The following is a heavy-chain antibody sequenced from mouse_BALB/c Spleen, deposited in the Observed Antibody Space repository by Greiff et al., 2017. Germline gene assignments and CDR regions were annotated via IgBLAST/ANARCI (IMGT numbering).Heavy chain of an antibody. V-gene: IGHV3-8*02. CDR3: ARHYYRYDWYFDV. J-gene: IGHJ1*01. CDR2: ISYSGST. Sequence: EVKLKESGPGLVKPSQTLSLTCSVTGDSITSGYWNWIRKFPGNKLEYMGYISYSGSTYYNPSLKSRISITRDTSKNQYYLQLNSVTTEDTATYYCARHYYRYDWYFDVWGAGTTVTVSS. D-gene: IGHD2-14*01. CDR1: GDSITSGY.